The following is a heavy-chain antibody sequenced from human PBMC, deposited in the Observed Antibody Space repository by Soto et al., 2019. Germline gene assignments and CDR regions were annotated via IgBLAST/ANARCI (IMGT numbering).Heavy chain of an antibody. J-gene: IGHJ1*01. CDR1: GGYISGGYYS. D-gene: IGHD3-22*01. Sequence: SETLSLTCAVSGGYISGGYYSWSWIRQPPGKGLEWIGFIYNSGSTYYNSSLKSRVTISVDRSKNHFFLNLTSVTAADTAVYYCATTNGAYSYDTSYWGQGTLVTVSS. CDR2: IYNSGST. V-gene: IGHV4-30-2*01. CDR3: ATTNGAYSYDTSY.